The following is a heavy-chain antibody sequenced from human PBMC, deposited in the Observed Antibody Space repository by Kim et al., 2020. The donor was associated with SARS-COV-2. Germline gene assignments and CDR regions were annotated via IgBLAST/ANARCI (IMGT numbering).Heavy chain of an antibody. CDR1: GFTFSSYS. Sequence: GGSLRLSCAASGFTFSSYSMNWVRQAPGKGLEWVSSISSSSSYIYYADSVKGRFTISRDNAKNSLYLQMNSLRAEDTAVYYCARDDDYYDSSQQYYYYYYYGMDVWGQGTTVTVSS. CDR2: ISSSSSYI. J-gene: IGHJ6*02. D-gene: IGHD3-22*01. V-gene: IGHV3-21*01. CDR3: ARDDDYYDSSQQYYYYYYYGMDV.